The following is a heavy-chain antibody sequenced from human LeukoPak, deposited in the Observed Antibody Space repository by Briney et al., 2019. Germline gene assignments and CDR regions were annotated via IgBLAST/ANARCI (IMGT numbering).Heavy chain of an antibody. D-gene: IGHD1-26*01. CDR3: ARGILGSAFSFDY. CDR1: GFTFRSYT. J-gene: IGHJ4*02. V-gene: IGHV3-30*04. Sequence: GRSLRLSCAASGFTFRSYTMHWVRQAPGKGLEWVAVILYDGRTTNYAESVRGRFTISRDTSENTLYLQMSNLRPEDTAIYYCARGILGSAFSFDYWGQGTLVTVSS. CDR2: ILYDGRTT.